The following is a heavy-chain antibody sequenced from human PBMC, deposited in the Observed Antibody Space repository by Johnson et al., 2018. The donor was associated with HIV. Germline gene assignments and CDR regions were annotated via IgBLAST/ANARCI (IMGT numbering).Heavy chain of an antibody. D-gene: IGHD2-15*01. J-gene: IGHJ3*02. V-gene: IGHV3-9*01. CDR1: GFTFDDYA. CDR3: AKDMWDVVVVAATRTIGAFDI. Sequence: VQLVESGGGLVQPGRSLRLSCAASGFTFDDYAMHWVRQAPGKGLEWVSGISWNSGSIGYADFVKGRLPISRANAKHSLYLQMNSLRAEDTALYYCAKDMWDVVVVAATRTIGAFDIWGQGTMVTVSS. CDR2: ISWNSGSI.